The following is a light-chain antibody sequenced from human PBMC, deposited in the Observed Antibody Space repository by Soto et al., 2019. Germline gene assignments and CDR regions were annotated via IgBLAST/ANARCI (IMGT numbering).Light chain of an antibody. J-gene: IGLJ1*01. CDR3: CSYAGGYTYV. V-gene: IGLV2-11*01. Sequence: QSALTQPRSVPASPGQSVTISCTGTSSDVGGHNYVSWYQQHAGKAPKLMISSVNKRPSGIPDRFSGSKSGNTASLTISGLQPEDEADYYCCSYAGGYTYVFGTGTKVTVL. CDR1: SSDVGGHNY. CDR2: SVN.